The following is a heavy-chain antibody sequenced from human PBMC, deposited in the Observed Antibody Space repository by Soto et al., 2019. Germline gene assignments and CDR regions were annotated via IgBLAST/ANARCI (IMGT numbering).Heavy chain of an antibody. CDR1: GFTFSSYG. J-gene: IGHJ3*02. CDR2: IWYDGSNK. Sequence: QVQLVESGGGVVQPGRSLRLSCAASGFTFSSYGMHWVRQAPGKGLEWVAVIWYDGSNKYYADSVKGRFTISRDNSKNTLYLQMNSLRAEDTAVYYCANYADAFDIWGQGTMVTGSS. CDR3: ANYADAFDI. D-gene: IGHD2-2*01. V-gene: IGHV3-33*06.